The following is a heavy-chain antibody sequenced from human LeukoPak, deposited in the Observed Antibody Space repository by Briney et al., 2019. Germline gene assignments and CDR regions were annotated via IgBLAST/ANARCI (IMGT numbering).Heavy chain of an antibody. D-gene: IGHD1-1*01. CDR2: ISSSSTI. CDR3: ARDPPWKPIGAFDI. V-gene: IGHV3-48*04. Sequence: GGSLRLSCAASGFTFSSYSMNWVRQAPGKGLEWVSYISSSSTIYYADSVKGRFTISRDNAKNSLYLQMNSLRAEDTAVYYCARDPPWKPIGAFDIWGQGTMVTVSS. J-gene: IGHJ3*02. CDR1: GFTFSSYS.